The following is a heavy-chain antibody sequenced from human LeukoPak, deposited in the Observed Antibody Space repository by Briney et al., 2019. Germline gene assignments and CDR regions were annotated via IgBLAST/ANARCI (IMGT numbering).Heavy chain of an antibody. D-gene: IGHD3-22*01. Sequence: GGSLRLSCAASRFTFSSYAMSWVRQAPGKGLEWVSGISGSGDNTYYADSVKGRFTISRDNSKNTLYVQVNSLGTEDTAAYYCAKGSYYDSSGSFYFDYWGQGTLVTVSS. J-gene: IGHJ4*02. CDR2: ISGSGDNT. CDR1: RFTFSSYA. CDR3: AKGSYYDSSGSFYFDY. V-gene: IGHV3-23*01.